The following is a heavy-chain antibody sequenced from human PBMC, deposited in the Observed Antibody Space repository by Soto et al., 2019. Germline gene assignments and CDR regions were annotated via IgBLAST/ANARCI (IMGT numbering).Heavy chain of an antibody. CDR2: IKSKTDGGTT. CDR3: TTEKYSGYDWEYFDY. CDR1: GFTFSNAW. D-gene: IGHD5-12*01. Sequence: GGSLRLSCAASGFTFSNAWMSWVRQAPGKGLEWVGRIKSKTDGGTTDYAAPVKGRFTISRDDSKNTLYLQMNSLKTEDTAVYYCTTEKYSGYDWEYFDYWGQGTLVTVSS. J-gene: IGHJ4*02. V-gene: IGHV3-15*01.